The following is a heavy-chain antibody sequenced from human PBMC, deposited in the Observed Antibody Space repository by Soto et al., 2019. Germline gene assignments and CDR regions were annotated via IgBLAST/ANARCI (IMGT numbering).Heavy chain of an antibody. D-gene: IGHD2-21*01. V-gene: IGHV4-39*01. Sequence: SETLSLTCTVSGGSISSSSYYWGWIRQPPGKGLEWIGSIYYSGSTYYNPSLKNRVTISVDTSKNHFSLKLSSVTAADTAVYYCARHVIGWDSPPYFDYWGQGTLVTVSS. CDR3: ARHVIGWDSPPYFDY. J-gene: IGHJ4*02. CDR2: IYYSGST. CDR1: GGSISSSSYY.